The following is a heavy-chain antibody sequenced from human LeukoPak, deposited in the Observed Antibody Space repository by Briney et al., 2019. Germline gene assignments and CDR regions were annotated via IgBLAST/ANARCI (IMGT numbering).Heavy chain of an antibody. Sequence: SETLSLTCTVSGGSISSYYWSWIRQPPGKGLEWIGYIYYSGSTNYNPSLKSRVTISVDASKNQFSLKLSSVTAADTAVYYCARVHSTWEGGVDWFDPWGQGTLVTVSS. CDR2: IYYSGST. CDR1: GGSISSYY. V-gene: IGHV4-59*01. J-gene: IGHJ5*02. CDR3: ARVHSTWEGGVDWFDP. D-gene: IGHD1-26*01.